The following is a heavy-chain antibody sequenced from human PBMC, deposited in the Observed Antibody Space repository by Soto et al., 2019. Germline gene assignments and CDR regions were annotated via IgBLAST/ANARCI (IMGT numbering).Heavy chain of an antibody. Sequence: SETLSLTCTVSGGSISSYYWSWIRQPPGKGLEWIGYIYYSGSTNYNPSLKSRVTTSVDTSKNQFSLTLSSVTAADTDVYYCARVVEYYYGSESYRAFDYWGQGTLVTASS. CDR3: ARVVEYYYGSESYRAFDY. J-gene: IGHJ4*02. CDR1: GGSISSYY. V-gene: IGHV4-59*01. CDR2: IYYSGST. D-gene: IGHD3-10*01.